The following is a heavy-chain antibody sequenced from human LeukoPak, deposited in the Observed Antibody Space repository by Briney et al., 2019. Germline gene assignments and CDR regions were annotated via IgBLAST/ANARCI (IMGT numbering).Heavy chain of an antibody. V-gene: IGHV3-11*04. D-gene: IGHD3-22*01. CDR3: AKDYYDSSGLAWD. J-gene: IGHJ4*02. Sequence: PGGSLRLSCAASGFTFSDYYMSWIRQAPGKGLEWVSYISSSGSTIYYADSVKGRFTISRDNAKNSLYLQMNSLRAEDTAVYYCAKDYYDSSGLAWDWGQGTLVTVSS. CDR1: GFTFSDYY. CDR2: ISSSGSTI.